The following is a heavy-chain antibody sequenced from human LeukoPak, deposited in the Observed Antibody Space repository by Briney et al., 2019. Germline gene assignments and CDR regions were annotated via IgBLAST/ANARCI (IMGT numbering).Heavy chain of an antibody. CDR3: ARVAYGSGSYPYHYYYMDV. J-gene: IGHJ6*03. Sequence: SETLSLTCTVSGGSISSGSYYWSWIRQPAGKGLEWIGYIYYSGSTNYNPSLKSRVTISVDTSKNQFSLKLSSVTAADTAVYYCARVAYGSGSYPYHYYYMDVWGKGTTVTVSS. D-gene: IGHD3-10*01. CDR1: GGSISSGSYY. V-gene: IGHV4-61*10. CDR2: IYYSGST.